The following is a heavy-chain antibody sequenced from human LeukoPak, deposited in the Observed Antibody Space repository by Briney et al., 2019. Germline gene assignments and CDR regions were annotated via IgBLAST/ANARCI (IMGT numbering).Heavy chain of an antibody. J-gene: IGHJ4*02. D-gene: IGHD3-10*01. CDR1: GGTFSSYA. Sequence: SVKVSCKASGGTFSSYAISWVRQAPGQGLEWMGGIIPIFGTANYAQKFQGRVTITADESTSTAYMELSSLRSEDTAVYYCARVDTVQGVTLDYWGQGTLVTVSS. CDR2: IIPIFGTA. V-gene: IGHV1-69*13. CDR3: ARVDTVQGVTLDY.